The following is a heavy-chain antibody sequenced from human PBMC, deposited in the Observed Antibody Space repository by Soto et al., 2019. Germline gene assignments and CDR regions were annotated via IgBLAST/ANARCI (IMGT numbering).Heavy chain of an antibody. CDR2: IIPIFGTA. D-gene: IGHD6-19*01. V-gene: IGHV1-69*13. Sequence: ASVKVSCKASGGTFSSYAISWVRQAPGQGLEWMGGIIPIFGTANYAQKFQGRVTITADESTSTACMELSSLRSEDTAVYYCARDGVGPIAVAGIAWFDPWGQGTLVTVSS. CDR1: GGTFSSYA. CDR3: ARDGVGPIAVAGIAWFDP. J-gene: IGHJ5*02.